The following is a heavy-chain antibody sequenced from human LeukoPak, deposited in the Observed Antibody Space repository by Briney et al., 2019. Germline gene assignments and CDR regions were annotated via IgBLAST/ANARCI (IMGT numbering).Heavy chain of an antibody. V-gene: IGHV4-34*01. J-gene: IGHJ4*02. CDR3: ARVSDYLDY. CDR1: GGSFSGYY. CDR2: INHSGST. Sequence: SETLSLTCAVYGGSFSGYYWSWIRQPPGKGLEWIGEINHSGSTNYNPSLKSRVTISVDTSKNQFSLKLNSVTAADTAVYYCARVSDYLDYWGQGTLVTVSS. D-gene: IGHD3-3*01.